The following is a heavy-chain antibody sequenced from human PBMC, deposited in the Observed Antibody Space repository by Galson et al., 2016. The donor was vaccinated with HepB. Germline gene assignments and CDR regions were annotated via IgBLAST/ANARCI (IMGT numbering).Heavy chain of an antibody. CDR2: ITPIFGTA. D-gene: IGHD2-8*01. J-gene: IGHJ5*02. CDR3: ARVPPYCTNGVCKQKNWFDP. V-gene: IGHV1-69*13. Sequence: SVKVSCKASGGTFSSYAISWVRQAPGQGLEWMGGITPIFGTANYAQKFQGRVTITADESTSTAYMELSSLRSEDTAVYYCARVPPYCTNGVCKQKNWFDPWGQGTLVTVSS. CDR1: GGTFSSYA.